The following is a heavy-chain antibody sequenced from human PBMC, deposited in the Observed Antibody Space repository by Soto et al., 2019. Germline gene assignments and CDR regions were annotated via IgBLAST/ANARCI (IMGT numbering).Heavy chain of an antibody. Sequence: QVQLQESGPGLVKPSETLSLTCTVSGGSISSYYWSWIRQPPGKGLEWIGYIYYSGSTNYNPSLKSRVTISVDTSKNQFSLKLSSVTAADTAVYYCARRPPNYYDSSGYSIGDWYFDLWGRGTLVTVSS. D-gene: IGHD3-22*01. CDR1: GGSISSYY. CDR2: IYYSGST. V-gene: IGHV4-59*08. CDR3: ARRPPNYYDSSGYSIGDWYFDL. J-gene: IGHJ2*01.